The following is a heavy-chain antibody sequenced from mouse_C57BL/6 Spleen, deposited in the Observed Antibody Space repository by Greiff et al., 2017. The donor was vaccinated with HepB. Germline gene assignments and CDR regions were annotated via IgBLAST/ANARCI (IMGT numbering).Heavy chain of an antibody. Sequence: QVQLQQPGAELVMPGASVKLSCKASGYTFTSYWMHWVKQRPGQGLEWIGEIDPSDSYTNYNQKFKGKSTLTVDKSSSTAYMQLSSLTSEDSAVYYCARLPFYCYGDDYWGQGTTLTVSS. J-gene: IGHJ2*01. CDR2: IDPSDSYT. CDR1: GYTFTSYW. CDR3: ARLPFYCYGDDY. D-gene: IGHD1-1*01. V-gene: IGHV1-69*01.